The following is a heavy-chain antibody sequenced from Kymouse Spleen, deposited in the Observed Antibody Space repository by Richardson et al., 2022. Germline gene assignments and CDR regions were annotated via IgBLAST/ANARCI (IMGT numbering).Heavy chain of an antibody. Sequence: QVQLQESGPGLVKPSETLSLTCTVSGGSVSSGSYYWSWIRQPPGKGLEWIGYIYYSGSTNYNPSLKSRVTISVDTSKNQFSLKLSSVTAADTAVYYCAREGEALFDYWGQGTLVTVSS. J-gene: IGHJ4*02. CDR2: IYYSGST. CDR1: GGSVSSGSYY. D-gene: IGHD3-16*02. V-gene: IGHV4-61*01. CDR3: AREGEALFDY.